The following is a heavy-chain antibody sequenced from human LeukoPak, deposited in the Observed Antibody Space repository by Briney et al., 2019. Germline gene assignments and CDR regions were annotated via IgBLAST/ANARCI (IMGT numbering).Heavy chain of an antibody. CDR2: IIPIFGTA. J-gene: IGHJ4*02. Sequence: SVKVSCKASGGTFSSYAISWVRQAPGQGLEWMGGIIPIFGTANYAQKFQGRVTITRDTSASTAYMELRSLRSEDTAVYYCARGGMAVAGVSYWGQGTLVTVSS. CDR3: ARGGMAVAGVSY. D-gene: IGHD6-19*01. V-gene: IGHV1-69*05. CDR1: GGTFSSYA.